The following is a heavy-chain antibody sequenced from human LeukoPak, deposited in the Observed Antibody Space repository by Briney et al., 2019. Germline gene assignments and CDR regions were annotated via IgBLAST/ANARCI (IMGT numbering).Heavy chain of an antibody. J-gene: IGHJ4*02. D-gene: IGHD1-14*01. CDR3: ASSVPKTKIFDY. CDR2: ISPDSRSI. V-gene: IGHV3-21*01. CDR1: EFTFSTYS. Sequence: GGSLRLSCVASEFTFSTYSMNWVRQAPGKGLEWVSIISPDSRSIAYEDSVEGRFTISRDNAKNSLYLQMSSLRAEDTALYYCASSVPKTKIFDYWGQGILVTVSS.